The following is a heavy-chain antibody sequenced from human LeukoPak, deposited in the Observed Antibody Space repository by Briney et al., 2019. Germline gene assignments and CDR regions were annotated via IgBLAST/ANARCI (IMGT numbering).Heavy chain of an antibody. V-gene: IGHV4-39*01. Sequence: GSLRLSCAASGFTFGSYSMNWVRQAPGKGLEWIGSIYYSGSTYYNPSLKSRVSISVDTSKNQFSLKLSSVTAADTAVYNCARMVGATAYFDYWGQGTLVTVSS. CDR1: GFTFGSYSMN. D-gene: IGHD1-26*01. CDR3: ARMVGATAYFDY. CDR2: IYYSGST. J-gene: IGHJ4*02.